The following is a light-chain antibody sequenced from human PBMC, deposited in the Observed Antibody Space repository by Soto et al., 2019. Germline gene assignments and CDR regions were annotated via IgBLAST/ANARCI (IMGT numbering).Light chain of an antibody. J-gene: IGKJ3*01. CDR2: DAS. Sequence: EIVLTQSPATLSLSPGERATLSCRATQDVSRYLAWYQQKPGQSPRLLIYDASNRATGIQARFSGSGSGTDFTLTISSLEPEDSAVYYCQQRSNWLFGPGTKVDIK. CDR3: QQRSNWL. V-gene: IGKV3-11*01. CDR1: QDVSRY.